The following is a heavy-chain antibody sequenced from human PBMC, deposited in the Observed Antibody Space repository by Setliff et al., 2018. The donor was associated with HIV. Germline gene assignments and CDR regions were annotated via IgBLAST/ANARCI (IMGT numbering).Heavy chain of an antibody. V-gene: IGHV1-2*06. CDR3: ATWGGSPDGYFYYYMDV. Sequence: ASVKVSCKASGYTFTGYYIHWVRRAPGQGLEWMGRINPSSGGTNYAPKFQGRVTMTRDKSISTAYMGLSRLRSDDTAVYYCATWGGSPDGYFYYYMDVWGKGTTVTVS. D-gene: IGHD1-26*01. J-gene: IGHJ6*03. CDR1: GYTFTGYY. CDR2: INPSSGGT.